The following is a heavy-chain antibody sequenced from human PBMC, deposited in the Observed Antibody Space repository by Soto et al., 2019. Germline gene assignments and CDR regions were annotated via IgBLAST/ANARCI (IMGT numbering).Heavy chain of an antibody. CDR3: ATKLVPHAFDI. V-gene: IGHV3-53*01. J-gene: IGHJ3*02. D-gene: IGHD3-9*01. CDR1: GFTVSSNY. Sequence: PGGSLRLSCAASGFTVSSNYMSWVRQAPGKGLEWVSVIYSGGSTYYADSVKGRFTISRDNSKNTLYLQMNSLRAEDTAVYYCATKLVPHAFDIWGQGTMVTVSS. CDR2: IYSGGST.